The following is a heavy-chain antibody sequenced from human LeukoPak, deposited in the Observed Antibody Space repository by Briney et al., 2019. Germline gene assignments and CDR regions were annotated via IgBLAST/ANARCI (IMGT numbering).Heavy chain of an antibody. Sequence: ASVKVSCKASGYTFTSYGISWVRQAPGQGLEWMGWISAYDGNTNYAQKLQGRVTMTTDTSTSTAYMELRSLRSDDTAVYNCARDWHKGLYYDFWSGYYLFFDYWGQGTLVTVSS. CDR3: ARDWHKGLYYDFWSGYYLFFDY. D-gene: IGHD3-3*01. V-gene: IGHV1-18*01. CDR1: GYTFTSYG. J-gene: IGHJ4*02. CDR2: ISAYDGNT.